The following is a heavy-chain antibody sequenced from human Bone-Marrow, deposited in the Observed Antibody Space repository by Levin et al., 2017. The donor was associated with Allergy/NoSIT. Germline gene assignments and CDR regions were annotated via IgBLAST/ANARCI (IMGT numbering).Heavy chain of an antibody. CDR1: GGSINTYF. D-gene: IGHD6-19*01. Sequence: KASETLSLTCALSGGSINTYFWNWIRQPPGKGLEWIGYIYFSGRTSYNPSLKSRVTISVDTSKKQFSLKLRSVTAADTAVYYCARSTAETPFAIWGQGTMVTVSS. V-gene: IGHV4-59*01. CDR3: ARSTAETPFAI. CDR2: IYFSGRT. J-gene: IGHJ3*02.